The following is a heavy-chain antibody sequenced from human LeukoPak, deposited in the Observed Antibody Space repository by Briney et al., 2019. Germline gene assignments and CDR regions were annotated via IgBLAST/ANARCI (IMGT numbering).Heavy chain of an antibody. Sequence: GGSLRLSCAASGFTFSSYTMNWVRQAPGKGLEWVSSITSNTRYIFYADSVKGRFTISRDNAKNSLYLQMNSLRAEDTAVYYCARTKQSRIPIYYFDYWGQGTLVTVSS. J-gene: IGHJ4*02. CDR3: ARTKQSRIPIYYFDY. V-gene: IGHV3-21*01. CDR1: GFTFSSYT. CDR2: ITSNTRYI. D-gene: IGHD5-18*01.